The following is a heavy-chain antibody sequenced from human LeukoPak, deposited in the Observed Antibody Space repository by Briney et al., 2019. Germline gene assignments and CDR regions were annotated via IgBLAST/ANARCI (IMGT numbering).Heavy chain of an antibody. V-gene: IGHV3-30*18. CDR2: ISYDGTNK. J-gene: IGHJ4*02. CDR3: ANYGDYQYFDY. Sequence: PGRSLRPSCAASGFTFINYGMHWVRQAPGKGLEWVAVISYDGTNKYYADSVKGRFTISRDNSKNTLYLQMNSLKTDDTAVYYCANYGDYQYFDYWGQGTPVTVSS. CDR1: GFTFINYG. D-gene: IGHD4-17*01.